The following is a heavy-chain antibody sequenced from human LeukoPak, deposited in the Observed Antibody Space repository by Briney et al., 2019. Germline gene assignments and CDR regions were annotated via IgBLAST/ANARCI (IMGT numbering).Heavy chain of an antibody. Sequence: GGSLRLSCAASGFTFSSYSMNWVRQAPGKGLEWVSYISSSSRSIYYADSVKGRFTISRDNANNSLSLQMNSLRDEDTVVYYCVLGSPFDYWGQGTLVTVSS. V-gene: IGHV3-48*02. CDR2: ISSSSRSI. CDR1: GFTFSSYS. CDR3: VLGSPFDY. D-gene: IGHD3-10*01. J-gene: IGHJ4*02.